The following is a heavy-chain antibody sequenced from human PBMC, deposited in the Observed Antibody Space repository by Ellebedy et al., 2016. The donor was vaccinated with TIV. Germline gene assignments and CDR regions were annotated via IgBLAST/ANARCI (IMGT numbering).Heavy chain of an antibody. Sequence: GGSLRLSXSASGFTFSSYAMHWVRQAPGKGLEYVSAISSNGGSTYYADSVKGRFTISRDNSKNTLYLQMSSLRAEDTAVYYCVKGPSGAVADWFDPWGQGTLVTVSS. CDR1: GFTFSSYA. D-gene: IGHD6-19*01. CDR2: ISSNGGST. CDR3: VKGPSGAVADWFDP. J-gene: IGHJ5*02. V-gene: IGHV3-64D*06.